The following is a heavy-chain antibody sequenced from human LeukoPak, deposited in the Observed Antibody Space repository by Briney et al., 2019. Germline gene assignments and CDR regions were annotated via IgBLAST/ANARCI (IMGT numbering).Heavy chain of an antibody. Sequence: GASVKVSCKASGYTFTSYGISWVRQAPGQGLEWMGWISAYNGNTNYAQKLQGRVTMTTDTSTSTAYMELRSLRSDDTAVYYCARDSLSYDTDPPRNSYYYMDVWGKGTTVTISS. CDR3: ARDSLSYDTDPPRNSYYYMDV. CDR1: GYTFTSYG. D-gene: IGHD5-12*01. V-gene: IGHV1-18*01. J-gene: IGHJ6*03. CDR2: ISAYNGNT.